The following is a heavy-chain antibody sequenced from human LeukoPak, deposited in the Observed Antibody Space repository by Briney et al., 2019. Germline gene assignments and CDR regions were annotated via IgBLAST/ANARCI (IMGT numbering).Heavy chain of an antibody. D-gene: IGHD2-2*02. CDR1: GFTFSSYA. Sequence: GGSLRLSCTASGFTFSSYAMSWVRQAPGKGLEWVSAISGSGGSTYYADSVKGRFTISRDNSKNTLYLQMNSLRAEDTAVYYCAKRLGVVVPAAIRGRYYYYYMDVWGKGTTVTVSS. CDR2: ISGSGGST. J-gene: IGHJ6*03. CDR3: AKRLGVVVPAAIRGRYYYYYMDV. V-gene: IGHV3-23*01.